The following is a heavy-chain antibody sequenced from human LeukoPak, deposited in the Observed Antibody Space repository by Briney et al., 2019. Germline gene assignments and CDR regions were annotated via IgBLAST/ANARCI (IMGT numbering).Heavy chain of an antibody. J-gene: IGHJ4*02. CDR2: ISSSGSTI. CDR1: GFTFSGYE. Sequence: GGSLRLSCAASGFTFSGYEMNWVRQAPGKGLEWVSYISSSGSTIYYADSVKGRFTISRDNAKNSLYLQMNSLRAEDTAVYYCARDHYDSSGPNFLYFDYWDQGTLVTVSS. CDR3: ARDHYDSSGPNFLYFDY. V-gene: IGHV3-48*03. D-gene: IGHD3-22*01.